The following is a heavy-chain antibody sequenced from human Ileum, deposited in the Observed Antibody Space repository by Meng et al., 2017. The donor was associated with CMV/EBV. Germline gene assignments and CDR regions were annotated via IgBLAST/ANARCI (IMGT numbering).Heavy chain of an antibody. Sequence: QLQMQEAGPRLVMPSETLSLTCTVSGDSMRRYYWSWIRQSPGKALEWIGYIYYSCNAVYNPSFKSRVTISVDTSKSQFYLKVNSVTAADTAVYYCARDGYFDSGTYPFDHWGQGTLVTVSS. J-gene: IGHJ4*02. V-gene: IGHV4-59*01. CDR1: GDSMRRYY. CDR3: ARDGYFDSGTYPFDH. CDR2: IYYSCNA. D-gene: IGHD3-10*01.